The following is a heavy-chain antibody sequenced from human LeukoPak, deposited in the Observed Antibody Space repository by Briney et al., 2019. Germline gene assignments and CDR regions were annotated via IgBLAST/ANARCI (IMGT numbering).Heavy chain of an antibody. D-gene: IGHD4-17*01. V-gene: IGHV4-4*07. CDR1: GDSISSYY. Sequence: SETLSLTCTVSGDSISSYYWNWIRQPAGKGLEWIGRLYTSGTTNYNPSLKSRVTISVDKSKNQFSLKLSSVTGADTAVYYCARCSGDYVYRYWGQGTLVTVSS. CDR2: LYTSGTT. CDR3: ARCSGDYVYRY. J-gene: IGHJ4*02.